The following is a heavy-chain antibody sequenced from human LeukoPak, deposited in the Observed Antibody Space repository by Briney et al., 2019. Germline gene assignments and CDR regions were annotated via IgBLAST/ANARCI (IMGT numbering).Heavy chain of an antibody. CDR1: GGSIRSYY. V-gene: IGHV4-4*07. Sequence: PSETLSLTCTVSGGSIRSYYWSWIRQPAGKGLEWIGRIYTSGSTNYNPSLKSRVTISVDTSKNQFSLKLSSVTAADTAVYYCARVVQYYGSGRYLAFDYWGQGTLVTVSS. CDR2: IYTSGST. J-gene: IGHJ4*02. CDR3: ARVVQYYGSGRYLAFDY. D-gene: IGHD3-10*01.